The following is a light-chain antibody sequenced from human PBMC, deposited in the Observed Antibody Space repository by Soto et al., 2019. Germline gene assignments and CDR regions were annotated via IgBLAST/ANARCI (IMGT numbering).Light chain of an antibody. J-gene: IGLJ2*01. CDR1: GSDVGGYSY. Sequence: QSALTQPPSASGSPGQSVTISCTGTGSDVGGYSYVSWYQLHPGRAPKLIIYEVSERPSGVPDRFSGSKSGNTASLTVSGLQAEDEADYYCSSYAGSDILLFGRGTKLTVL. V-gene: IGLV2-8*01. CDR3: SSYAGSDILL. CDR2: EVS.